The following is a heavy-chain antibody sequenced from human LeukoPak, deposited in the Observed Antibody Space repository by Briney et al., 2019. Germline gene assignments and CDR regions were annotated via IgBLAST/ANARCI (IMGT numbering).Heavy chain of an antibody. J-gene: IGHJ4*02. D-gene: IGHD2-15*01. CDR3: ARGLVWRINCSGGSCYRQFGYFDY. CDR2: INHSGST. Sequence: PSETLSLTCTVSGGSISTSSYYWGWIRQPPGKGLEWIGEINHSGSTNYNPSLKSRVTISVDTSKNQFSLKLSSVTAADTAVYYCARGLVWRINCSGGSCYRQFGYFDYWGQGTLVTVSS. CDR1: GGSISTSSYY. V-gene: IGHV4-39*07.